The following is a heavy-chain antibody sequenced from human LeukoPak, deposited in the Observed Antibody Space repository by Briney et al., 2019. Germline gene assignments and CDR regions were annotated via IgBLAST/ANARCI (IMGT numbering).Heavy chain of an antibody. CDR3: AKDIVGGGNDY. J-gene: IGHJ4*02. CDR2: IREDGSEK. D-gene: IGHD2-21*01. V-gene: IGHV3-7*01. CDR1: GFTFSSYW. Sequence: AGGSLRLSCAASGFTFSSYWMSWVRQAPGKRPEWVANIREDGSEKKYVDSVKGRFTISRDNAKNSIYLQMNSLRVEDTAIYYCAKDIVGGGNDYWGQGTLVTVSS.